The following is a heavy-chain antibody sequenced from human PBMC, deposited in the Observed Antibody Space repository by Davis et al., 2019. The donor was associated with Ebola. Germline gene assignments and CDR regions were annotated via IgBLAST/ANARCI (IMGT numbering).Heavy chain of an antibody. CDR2: IWSDENNK. Sequence: PGGSLRLSCAASGFTFTSYGMHWVRQAPGKGLEWVAIIWSDENNKYYAESVKGRFTVSRDNSKNTVFLQMHSLRAEDTGVYYCARDGDYGEYGIDYWGQGTLVTVSS. CDR3: ARDGDYGEYGIDY. J-gene: IGHJ4*02. CDR1: GFTFTSYG. V-gene: IGHV3-33*01. D-gene: IGHD4-17*01.